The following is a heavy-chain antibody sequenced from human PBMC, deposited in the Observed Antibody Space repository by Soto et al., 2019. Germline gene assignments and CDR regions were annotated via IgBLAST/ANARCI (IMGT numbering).Heavy chain of an antibody. J-gene: IGHJ4*02. D-gene: IGHD1-26*01. CDR3: ARDRGSNYYFDY. V-gene: IGHV3-48*02. CDR1: GFTFSSYS. CDR2: ISSSSSNI. Sequence: EVQLVESGGGLVQSGGSLRLSCADSGFTFSSYSMNCVRQAPGKGLEWVSYISSSSSNIYYADSVKGRFTISRDNAKNSLYLQMNSLRDEDTAVYYCARDRGSNYYFDYWGQGTLVTVSS.